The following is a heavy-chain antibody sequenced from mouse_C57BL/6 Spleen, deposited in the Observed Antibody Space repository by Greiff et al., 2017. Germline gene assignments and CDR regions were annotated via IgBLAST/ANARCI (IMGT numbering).Heavy chain of an antibody. CDR3: ARRDYYGSSYFDD. J-gene: IGHJ2*01. CDR1: GFTFSSYA. Sequence: EVQGVESGGGLVKPGGSLKLSCAASGFTFSSYAMSWVRQTPEKRLEWVATISDGGSYTYYPDNVKGRFTISRDNAKNNLYLQMSHLKSEDTAMYYCARRDYYGSSYFDDWGQGTTLTVSS. D-gene: IGHD1-1*01. CDR2: ISDGGSYT. V-gene: IGHV5-4*01.